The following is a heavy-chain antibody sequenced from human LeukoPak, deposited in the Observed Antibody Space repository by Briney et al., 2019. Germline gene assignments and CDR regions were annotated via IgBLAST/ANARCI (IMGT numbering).Heavy chain of an antibody. CDR1: GGSISSYY. Sequence: SETLSLTCSVSGGSISSYYWSWIRQPPGKGLEWIGYLYYSGSTNSNPSLKSRVTMSVDTSKNQFSMKLRSVTAADTAVYYCARGGSGISNAFDIWGQGTMVTVSS. CDR2: LYYSGST. J-gene: IGHJ3*02. CDR3: ARGGSGISNAFDI. D-gene: IGHD3-10*01. V-gene: IGHV4-59*01.